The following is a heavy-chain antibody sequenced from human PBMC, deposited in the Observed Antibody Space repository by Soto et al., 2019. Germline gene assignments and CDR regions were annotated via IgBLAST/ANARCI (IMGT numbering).Heavy chain of an antibody. J-gene: IGHJ4*02. CDR2: ITGGSGFT. CDR3: AKSGPTNYFDF. CDR1: GFTFGTFA. Sequence: GGSLRLSFAASGFTFGTFAMNWVRQAPGKGLEWVSGITGGSGFTFYADSVKGRFTISRDDSENTLFLQMSSLRAEDTAKYYCAKSGPTNYFDFWGQGTLVTVSS. V-gene: IGHV3-23*01. D-gene: IGHD1-26*01.